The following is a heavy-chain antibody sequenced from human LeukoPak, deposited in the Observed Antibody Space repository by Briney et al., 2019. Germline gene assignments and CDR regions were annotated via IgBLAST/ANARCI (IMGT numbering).Heavy chain of an antibody. J-gene: IGHJ4*02. CDR3: ARGGGYSSSLIDY. D-gene: IGHD6-13*01. CDR2: INSVGSST. V-gene: IGHV3-74*01. CDR1: GCTFSGYW. Sequence: GGSLRLSCAASGCTFSGYWMHWVRQAPGRGLVWVSRINSVGSSTSYADSVKGRFTISRDNAKNTLYLQMDSLRAEDTAVYYCARGGGYSSSLIDYWGQGTLVTVSS.